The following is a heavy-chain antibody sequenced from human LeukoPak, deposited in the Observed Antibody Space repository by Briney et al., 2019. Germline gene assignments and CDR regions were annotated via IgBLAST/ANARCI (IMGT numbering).Heavy chain of an antibody. CDR1: GGSVSSGSYY. Sequence: SETLSLTCTVSGGSVSSGSYYWSWIRQPPGKGLEWIGYIYYSGSTNYNPSLKGRVTISVDTSKNQFSLKLSSVTAADTAVYYCARGDCSSTSCYVWYFDLWGRGTLVTVSS. CDR2: IYYSGST. J-gene: IGHJ2*01. D-gene: IGHD2-2*01. V-gene: IGHV4-61*01. CDR3: ARGDCSSTSCYVWYFDL.